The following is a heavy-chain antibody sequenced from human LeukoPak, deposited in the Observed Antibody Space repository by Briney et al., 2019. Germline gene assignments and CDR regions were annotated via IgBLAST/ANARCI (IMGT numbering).Heavy chain of an antibody. CDR1: GYTFTSYA. D-gene: IGHD6-13*01. Sequence: ASVKDSCKASGYTFTSYAMHWVRQAPGQRLEWMGWINAGNGNTKYSQKYQGRVTITRDTSASTAYMELSSLRSEDTAVYYCAGTYSSSWYGQFDYWGQGTLVTVSS. V-gene: IGHV1-3*01. CDR3: AGTYSSSWYGQFDY. CDR2: INAGNGNT. J-gene: IGHJ4*02.